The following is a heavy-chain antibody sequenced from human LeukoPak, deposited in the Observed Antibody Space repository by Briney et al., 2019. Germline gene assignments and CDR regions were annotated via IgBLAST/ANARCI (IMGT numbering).Heavy chain of an antibody. V-gene: IGHV3-21*01. CDR2: ISSSGSYI. Sequence: GGSLTLSCAASGFTFSTYSMNWVRHAPGQGLEWVSSISSSGSYIYYADSVKGRFTISRDNAKNSLVLQMSSLRDEDTAVYYCARDLSWAFDYWGRGTLLTVSS. D-gene: IGHD6-13*01. CDR1: GFTFSTYS. CDR3: ARDLSWAFDY. J-gene: IGHJ4*02.